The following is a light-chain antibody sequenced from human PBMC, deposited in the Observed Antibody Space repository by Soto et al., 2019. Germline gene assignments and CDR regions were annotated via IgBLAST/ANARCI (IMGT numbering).Light chain of an antibody. CDR2: DAS. CDR3: QQYNSYST. V-gene: IGKV1-5*01. J-gene: IGKJ2*01. Sequence: DIQMTQSPSTLSASVGDRVTITCRASQSISSWLAWYQQKPGKAPKLLIYDASSLESGVPSRFSGSGSGTEFTLTLSSLQADDFATYYCQQYNSYSTFGQGTKLEIK. CDR1: QSISSW.